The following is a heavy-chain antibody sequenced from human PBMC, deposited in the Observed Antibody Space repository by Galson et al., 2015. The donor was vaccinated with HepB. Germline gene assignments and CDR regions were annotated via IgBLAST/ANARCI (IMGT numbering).Heavy chain of an antibody. D-gene: IGHD2-2*01. V-gene: IGHV3-23*01. J-gene: IGHJ5*02. Sequence: SLRLSCAASGFTFSSYAMSWVRQAPGKGLEWVSAISGSGGSTYYADSVKGRFTISRDNSKNTLYLQMNSLRAEDTAVYYCAKDRYCSSTSCAIWFDPWGQGTLVTVSS. CDR3: AKDRYCSSTSCAIWFDP. CDR2: ISGSGGST. CDR1: GFTFSSYA.